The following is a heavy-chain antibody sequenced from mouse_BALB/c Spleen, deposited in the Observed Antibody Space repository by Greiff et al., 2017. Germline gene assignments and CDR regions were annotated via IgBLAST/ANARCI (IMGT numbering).Heavy chain of an antibody. CDR1: GFNIKDYY. CDR2: IDPENGDT. J-gene: IGHJ1*01. Sequence: VQLKHSGAELVRSGASVKLSCTASGFNIKDYYMYWVKQRPEQGLEWIGWIDPENGDTEYAPKFQGKATMTADTSSNTAYLQLSSLTSEDTAVYYCNAGYYGSSPRYIDVWGAGTTVTVSS. CDR3: NAGYYGSSPRYIDV. V-gene: IGHV14-4*02. D-gene: IGHD1-1*01.